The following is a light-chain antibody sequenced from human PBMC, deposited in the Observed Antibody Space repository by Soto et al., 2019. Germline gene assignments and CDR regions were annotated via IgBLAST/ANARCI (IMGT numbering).Light chain of an antibody. V-gene: IGKV1-5*03. J-gene: IGKJ1*01. CDR1: QSISSW. CDR3: QQYTSYST. CDR2: KAS. Sequence: DFQMTQSPSTLSASVGDRDTITCRASQSISSWLAWYQQKPGKAPKLLIYKASSLESGVPSRFSGSGSGTEFTLPISSLQSDDFSTYYCQQYTSYSTFGQGTKVDIK.